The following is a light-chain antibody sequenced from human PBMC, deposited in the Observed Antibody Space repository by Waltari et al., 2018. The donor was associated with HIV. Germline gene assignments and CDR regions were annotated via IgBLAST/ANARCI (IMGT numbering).Light chain of an antibody. CDR1: ARVDGH. J-gene: IGKJ1*01. CDR2: GAP. Sequence: SIRASARVDGHVAPYQQKPGQAPRLLIYGAPTRDTGIPARFSGSGSATEFTLTSSILQSEDFAVYYCQQYNNWPVWTFGQGTKVEIK. CDR3: QQYNNWPVWT. V-gene: IGKV3-15*01.